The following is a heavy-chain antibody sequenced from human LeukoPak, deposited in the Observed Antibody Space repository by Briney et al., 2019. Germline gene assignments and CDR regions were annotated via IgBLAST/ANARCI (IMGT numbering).Heavy chain of an antibody. CDR3: ARGRVTGTTQIRPRYYYYMDV. CDR1: GGSISSGGYY. D-gene: IGHD1-7*01. V-gene: IGHV4-31*03. CDR2: IYYSGST. J-gene: IGHJ6*03. Sequence: SQTLSLTCTVSGGSISSGGYYWSWIRQHPGKSLEWIGYIYYSGSTYYNPSLKSRVTISVDTSKNQFSLKLSSVTAADTAVYYCARGRVTGTTQIRPRYYYYMDVWGKGTTVTVSS.